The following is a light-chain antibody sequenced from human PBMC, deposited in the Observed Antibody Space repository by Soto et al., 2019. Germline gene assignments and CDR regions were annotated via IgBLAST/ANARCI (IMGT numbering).Light chain of an antibody. Sequence: DIQMTQSPSILAASIGDRVTIAYWASHSVGVFLAWYQQKPGKAPKLLIYKASSLQTGVPSRFSGSGDGTEFSLTISSLQGDDVATYYCQQYHPSFGLYTFGRGTKVEIK. J-gene: IGKJ2*01. V-gene: IGKV1-5*03. CDR3: QQYHPSFGLYT. CDR2: KAS. CDR1: HSVGVF.